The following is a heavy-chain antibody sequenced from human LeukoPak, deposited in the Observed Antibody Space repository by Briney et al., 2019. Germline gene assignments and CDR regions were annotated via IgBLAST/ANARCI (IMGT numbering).Heavy chain of an antibody. V-gene: IGHV1-69*13. CDR1: GGTFSSYA. Sequence: GASVKVSCKASGGTFSSYAINWVRQAPGQGLEWMGGIIPIFGTANYAQKFQGRVTITADESTSTAYMELSSLRSEDTAVYYCARDYGGFGELDRNNWFDPWGQGTLVTVSS. J-gene: IGHJ5*02. CDR3: ARDYGGFGELDRNNWFDP. CDR2: IIPIFGTA. D-gene: IGHD3-10*01.